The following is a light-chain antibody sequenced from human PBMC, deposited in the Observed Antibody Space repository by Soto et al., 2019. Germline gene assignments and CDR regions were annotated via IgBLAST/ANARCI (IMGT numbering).Light chain of an antibody. J-gene: IGKJ5*01. CDR2: GAS. Sequence: EIVLTQSPGTLSLSPGGRDTLSGRPRQSLSNNIYLAWYRQKPAQAPRLXLYGASSRATGIPNRFSGSGSGTDFTLTISRLEPEDFAVYYCQQYGSSPRITFGQGTRLEIK. CDR3: QQYGSSPRIT. V-gene: IGKV3-20*01. CDR1: QSLSNNIY.